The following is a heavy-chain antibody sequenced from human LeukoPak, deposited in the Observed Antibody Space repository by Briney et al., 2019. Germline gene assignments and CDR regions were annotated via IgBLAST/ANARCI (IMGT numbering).Heavy chain of an antibody. CDR3: ARDPVVTLDY. J-gene: IGHJ4*02. V-gene: IGHV3-7*03. CDR1: GFTLSSDL. Sequence: GGALRLSCAASGFTLSSDLMSWVRQARGNGLEWVAHIKQDGSEKYYVDSVSGRLTISRENAKNSRYLQMNSLRAEDTAVYHCARDPVVTLDYWGQGTLVTVSS. D-gene: IGHD2-2*01. CDR2: IKQDGSEK.